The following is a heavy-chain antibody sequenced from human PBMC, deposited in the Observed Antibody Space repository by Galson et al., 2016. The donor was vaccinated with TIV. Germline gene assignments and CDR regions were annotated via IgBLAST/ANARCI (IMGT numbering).Heavy chain of an antibody. D-gene: IGHD5-18*01. J-gene: IGHJ4*02. CDR2: IYARDSDI. CDR1: GYSLTSYW. Sequence: QSGAEVKKPAESLKISCKASGYSLTSYWIAWVRQVPGKGLEWMGIIYARDSDIKYSPSFQGQVTISADESVSTAYLQWSSLKASDTAMYYCARAPGYAGYSYGYFDYWGQGTLVTVSS. V-gene: IGHV5-51*03. CDR3: ARAPGYAGYSYGYFDY.